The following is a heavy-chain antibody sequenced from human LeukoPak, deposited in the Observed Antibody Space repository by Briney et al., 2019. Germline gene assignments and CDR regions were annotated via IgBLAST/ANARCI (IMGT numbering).Heavy chain of an antibody. CDR2: INDSGAT. D-gene: IGHD4-17*01. Sequence: SETLSLTCAVYGGSFSGYHWTWIRLPPGKGLEWIGEINDSGATNSNPSLESRVTISVDTSKNQFSLKLSSVTAADTAVYYCAREGWDGDSRVGYWGQGTLVTVSS. CDR3: AREGWDGDSRVGY. V-gene: IGHV4-34*01. CDR1: GGSFSGYH. J-gene: IGHJ4*02.